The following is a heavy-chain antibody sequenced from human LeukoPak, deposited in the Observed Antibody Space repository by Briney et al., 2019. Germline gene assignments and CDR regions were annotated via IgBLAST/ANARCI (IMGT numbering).Heavy chain of an antibody. J-gene: IGHJ4*02. CDR2: IIPIFGTA. V-gene: IGHV1-69*05. CDR3: ARDRDDYSNYVVSDY. CDR1: EGTFSSYA. Sequence: SVKVSCKASEGTFSSYAISWVRQAPGQGLEWMGRIIPIFGTANYAQKFQGRVTITTDESTSTAYMELSSLRSEDTAVYYCARDRDDYSNYVVSDYWGQATLVTVSS. D-gene: IGHD4-11*01.